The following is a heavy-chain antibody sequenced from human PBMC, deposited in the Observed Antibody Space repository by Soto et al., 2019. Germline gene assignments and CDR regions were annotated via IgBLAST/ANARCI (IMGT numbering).Heavy chain of an antibody. J-gene: IGHJ5*02. V-gene: IGHV2-5*02. CDR1: GFSLTTRGVG. CDR2: IYWDDDK. Sequence: QITLKESGPPLVKPTQTLTLTCTFSGFSLTTRGVGVGWIRQPPGKALECLALIYWDDDKRYSPSLQSRLSHTKDTPKNPVVPTMTHVDPGDTATYYCAHIPNYYQYDWFDPWGQGTLVSVSS. CDR3: AHIPNYYQYDWFDP. D-gene: IGHD3-16*01.